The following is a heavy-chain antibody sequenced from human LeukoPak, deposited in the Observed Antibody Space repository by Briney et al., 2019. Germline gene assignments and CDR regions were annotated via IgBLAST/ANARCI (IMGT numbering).Heavy chain of an antibody. J-gene: IGHJ4*02. Sequence: SEALSLTCAVSGDSITSHNWWSWVRQSPGKGLEWIGEIYHSGTTNYSPSLKSRVTISIDKSKDQLSLRLTSVTAADTAVYFCASCFFDYFYFDEWGQGTLVTVSS. D-gene: IGHD3/OR15-3a*01. CDR1: GDSITSHNW. CDR3: ASCFFDYFYFDE. V-gene: IGHV4-4*02. CDR2: IYHSGTT.